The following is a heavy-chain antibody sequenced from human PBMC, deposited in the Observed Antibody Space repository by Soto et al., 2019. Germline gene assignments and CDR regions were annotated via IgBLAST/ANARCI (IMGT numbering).Heavy chain of an antibody. CDR1: GFTFSGYG. CDR2: ISYDGSNK. J-gene: IGHJ6*01. Sequence: QVQLVESGGGGVQPGTSVRLSCAASGFTFSGYGMHWVRQAPGKGLEWVGAISYDGSNKHYADSVQGRFTISRDNSKNTLYLQMNGLRGEETAVYHCAKGLVGYVFGVQDYHYGMDVWGQGTTGTVSS. V-gene: IGHV3-30*18. CDR3: AKGLVGYVFGVQDYHYGMDV. D-gene: IGHD2-8*02.